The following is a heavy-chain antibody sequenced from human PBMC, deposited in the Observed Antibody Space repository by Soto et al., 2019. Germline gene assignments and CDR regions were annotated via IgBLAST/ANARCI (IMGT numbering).Heavy chain of an antibody. V-gene: IGHV3-7*03. J-gene: IGHJ4*02. D-gene: IGHD1-26*01. CDR3: ARELGVGAHTDDY. Sequence: GGSLRRCCAASGFTFSSYWMSCVRQAPGKGLELVANIKQDGSEKYYVDSVKGRFNISRDNAKNSLYLQMNSLRAEDTAVYYCARELGVGAHTDDYWGQGTMVTVSS. CDR1: GFTFSSYW. CDR2: IKQDGSEK.